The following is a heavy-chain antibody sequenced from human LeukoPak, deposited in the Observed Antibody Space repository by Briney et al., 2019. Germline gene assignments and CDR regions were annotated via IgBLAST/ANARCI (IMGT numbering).Heavy chain of an antibody. CDR2: IYTSGST. J-gene: IGHJ6*03. Sequence: SETLSLTCTVSGGSISSGDYYWSWIRQPPGKGPEWIGRIYTSGSTNYNPSLKSRVTMSVDTSKNQFSLKLSSVTAADTAVYYCARDDWGYCSSTSCYGEYYYYYMDVWGKGTTVTVSS. V-gene: IGHV4-61*02. D-gene: IGHD2-2*01. CDR3: ARDDWGYCSSTSCYGEYYYYYMDV. CDR1: GGSISSGDYY.